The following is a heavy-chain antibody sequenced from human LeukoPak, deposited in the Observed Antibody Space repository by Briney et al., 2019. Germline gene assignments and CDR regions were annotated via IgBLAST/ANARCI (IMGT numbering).Heavy chain of an antibody. D-gene: IGHD5-18*01. CDR3: ARDLSGVAGYTYGRGIDY. V-gene: IGHV3-9*01. CDR1: GFTFNSYT. Sequence: GGSLRLSCAASGFTFNSYTMSWVRQAPGKGLEWVSGISWNSGSIGYADSVKGRFTISRDNSKNTLYLQMNSLRAEDTAVYYCARDLSGVAGYTYGRGIDYWGQGTLVTVSS. CDR2: ISWNSGSI. J-gene: IGHJ4*02.